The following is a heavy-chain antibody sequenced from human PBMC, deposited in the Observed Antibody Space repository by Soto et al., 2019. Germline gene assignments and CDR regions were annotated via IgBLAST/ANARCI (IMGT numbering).Heavy chain of an antibody. D-gene: IGHD4-17*01. CDR1: GGSISSSSYY. V-gene: IGHV4-39*01. CDR2: IYYSGST. Sequence: SETLSLTGTVSGGSISSSSYYWGWIRQPPGKGLEWIGSIYYSGSTHYNPSLKSRVTISVDTSKNQFSLKLSSVTAADTAVYYCARPSRGDYVYITGYFDLWGRGTLVTISS. J-gene: IGHJ2*01. CDR3: ARPSRGDYVYITGYFDL.